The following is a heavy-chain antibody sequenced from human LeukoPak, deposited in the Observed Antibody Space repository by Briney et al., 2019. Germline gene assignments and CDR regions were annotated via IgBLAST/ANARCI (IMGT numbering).Heavy chain of an antibody. Sequence: PSETLSLTCTVSGGSISSSSYYWGWIRQPPGKGLEWIGSIYYSGSTYYNPSLKSRVTISVDTSKNQFSLKLSSVTAADTAVYYCARDHGEHIAAAGTEENPNWFDPWGQGTPVTVSS. V-gene: IGHV4-39*07. J-gene: IGHJ5*02. CDR3: ARDHGEHIAAAGTEENPNWFDP. CDR1: GGSISSSSYY. CDR2: IYYSGST. D-gene: IGHD6-13*01.